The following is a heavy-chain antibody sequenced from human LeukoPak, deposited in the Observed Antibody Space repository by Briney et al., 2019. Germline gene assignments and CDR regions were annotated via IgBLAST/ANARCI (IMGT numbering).Heavy chain of an antibody. J-gene: IGHJ5*02. V-gene: IGHV1-2*02. Sequence: GASVKVSCKASGYTFTGYYMHWVRQAPGQGLEWMGWINPNSGGTNYAQKFQGRVTMTRDTSISTAYMELSSLRSDDTAVYYCAREGTSTLAYWFDPWGQGTLVTVSS. CDR1: GYTFTGYY. CDR2: INPNSGGT. CDR3: AREGTSTLAYWFDP. D-gene: IGHD3-3*02.